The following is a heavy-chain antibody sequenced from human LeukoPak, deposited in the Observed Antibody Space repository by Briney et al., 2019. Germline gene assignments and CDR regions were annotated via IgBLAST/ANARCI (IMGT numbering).Heavy chain of an antibody. CDR1: GYTFTGYY. CDR3: ARYVLLWFGELLMGKGFDP. Sequence: GASVKVSCKASGYTFTGYYMHWVRQAPGQGLEWMGWINPNSGGTNYAQKFQGRVTMTRDTSVSTAYMELSRLRSDDTAVYYCARYVLLWFGELLMGKGFDPWGQGTLVTVSS. V-gene: IGHV1-2*02. CDR2: INPNSGGT. D-gene: IGHD3-10*01. J-gene: IGHJ5*02.